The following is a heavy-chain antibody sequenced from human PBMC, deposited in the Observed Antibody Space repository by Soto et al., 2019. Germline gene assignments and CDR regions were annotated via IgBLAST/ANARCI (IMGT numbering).Heavy chain of an antibody. CDR3: ASVKGRRDRDVYNTNPFDY. Sequence: GGSLRLSCAASGFTFDNFTMHWVRQPPGKGPEWVSLISWDGGRSYYADSVKGRFTISRDNSKNSLYLQMNSLRTEDTALYYCASVKGRRDRDVYNTNPFDYWGQGTLVTVSS. J-gene: IGHJ4*02. CDR2: ISWDGGRS. CDR1: GFTFDNFT. V-gene: IGHV3-43*01. D-gene: IGHD2-8*01.